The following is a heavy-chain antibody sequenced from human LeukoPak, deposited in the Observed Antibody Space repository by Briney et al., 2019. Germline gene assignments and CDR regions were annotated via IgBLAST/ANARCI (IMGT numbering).Heavy chain of an antibody. CDR3: ARGCSSTSCYYGMDV. CDR1: GGSISSYY. V-gene: IGHV4-59*01. Sequence: SETLSLTCTVSGGSISSYYWSWIRQPPGKGLEWIGYIYYSGSTNYNLSLKSRVTISVDTSKNQFSLKLSSVTAADTAVYYCARGCSSTSCYYGMDVWGQGTTVTVSS. J-gene: IGHJ6*02. D-gene: IGHD2-2*01. CDR2: IYYSGST.